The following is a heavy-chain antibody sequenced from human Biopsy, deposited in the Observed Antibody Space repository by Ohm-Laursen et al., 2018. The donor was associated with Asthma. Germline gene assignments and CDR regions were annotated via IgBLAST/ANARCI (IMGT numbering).Heavy chain of an antibody. CDR1: GFTFSTYA. Sequence: SLRLSCAASGFTFSTYAMHWVRQAPGKGLEWMAVISYDGSNKYYADSVKGRFTISRDNSKNTLYLQMNSLRAEDTAVYYCAKAERYFDWYWFDPWGQGTLVTVSS. V-gene: IGHV3-30-3*01. D-gene: IGHD3-9*01. J-gene: IGHJ5*02. CDR2: ISYDGSNK. CDR3: AKAERYFDWYWFDP.